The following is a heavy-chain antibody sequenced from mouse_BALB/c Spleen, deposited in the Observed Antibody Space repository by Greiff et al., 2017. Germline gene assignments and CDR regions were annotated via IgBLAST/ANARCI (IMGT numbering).Heavy chain of an antibody. Sequence: LQQPGSELVRPGASVKLSCKASGYTFTSYWMHWVKQRPGQGLEWIGNIYPGSGSTNYDEKFKSKATLTVDTSSSTAYMQLSSLTSEDSAVYYCTRDGITTVVANYAMDYWGQGTSVTVSS. CDR3: TRDGITTVVANYAMDY. CDR2: IYPGSGST. J-gene: IGHJ4*01. V-gene: IGHV1S22*01. D-gene: IGHD1-1*01. CDR1: GYTFTSYW.